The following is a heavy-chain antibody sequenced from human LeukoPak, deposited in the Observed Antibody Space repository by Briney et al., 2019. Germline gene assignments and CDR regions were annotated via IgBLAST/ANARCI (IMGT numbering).Heavy chain of an antibody. D-gene: IGHD1-26*01. CDR3: ARDNSVGETAWWFDP. CDR1: GYTFTGYY. Sequence: ASVKVSCKASGYTFTGYYMHWVRQAPGQGLEWMGWINPNSGGTSYAQKFQGRVTMTRDTSINTAYMELSRLRSDDTAVYYCARDNSVGETAWWFDPWGQGTLVTVSS. CDR2: INPNSGGT. J-gene: IGHJ5*02. V-gene: IGHV1-2*02.